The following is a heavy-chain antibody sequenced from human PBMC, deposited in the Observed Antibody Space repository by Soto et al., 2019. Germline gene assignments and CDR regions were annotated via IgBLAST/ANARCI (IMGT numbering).Heavy chain of an antibody. Sequence: GGSLRLSCAASGFTFSSYAMSWVRQAPGKGLEWVSAISGSGGSTYYADPVKGRFTISRDNSKNTLYLQMNSLKAEDTAVYYCAKAIKQQLVRVGFDYWGQGTLVTVSS. CDR3: AKAIKQQLVRVGFDY. J-gene: IGHJ4*02. V-gene: IGHV3-23*01. CDR2: ISGSGGST. D-gene: IGHD6-13*01. CDR1: GFTFSSYA.